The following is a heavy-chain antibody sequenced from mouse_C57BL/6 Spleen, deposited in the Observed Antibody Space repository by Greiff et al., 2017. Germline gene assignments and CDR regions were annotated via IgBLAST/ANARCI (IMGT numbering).Heavy chain of an antibody. J-gene: IGHJ2*01. Sequence: EVKVVESGGGLVKPGGSLKLSCAASGFTFSSYAMSWVRQTPETRLEWVATISDGGSYTYYPDNVKGRFTISRDNAKNNLYLQMSHLKSEDTAMYYCAQMGIYYGNPYYFDYWGQGTTLTVSS. D-gene: IGHD2-1*01. CDR1: GFTFSSYA. CDR3: AQMGIYYGNPYYFDY. V-gene: IGHV5-4*03. CDR2: ISDGGSYT.